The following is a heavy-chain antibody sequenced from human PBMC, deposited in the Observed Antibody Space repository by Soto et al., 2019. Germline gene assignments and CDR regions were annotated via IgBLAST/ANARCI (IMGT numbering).Heavy chain of an antibody. CDR2: ISYDGSKK. D-gene: IGHD3-22*01. CDR1: GFTFSTYG. Sequence: PGGSLRLSCAASGFTFSTYGMHWVRQAPGKGPQWVALISYDGSKKYYADSVTGRFTISRDNSKNTVFLQMNSLKAEDTALYYCVPGPLVYDTRRGAALHILGRGTMVTVSS. V-gene: IGHV3-30*03. CDR3: VPGPLVYDTRRGAALHI. J-gene: IGHJ3*02.